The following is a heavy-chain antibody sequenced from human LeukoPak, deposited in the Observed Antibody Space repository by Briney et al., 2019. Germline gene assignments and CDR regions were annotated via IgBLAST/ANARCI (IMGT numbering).Heavy chain of an antibody. CDR1: GCTFSSYA. V-gene: IGHV3-23*01. CDR2: ISGSGGST. CDR3: AKDQVVLPAYTND. Sequence: GGSLRLSCADSGCTFSSYAMSWVRQAPGKGLEWVSAISGSGGSTYYADSVKGRFTISRDNSKNTLYLQMNSLRAEDTAVYYCAKDQVVLPAYTNDWGQGTLVTVSS. D-gene: IGHD2-2*01. J-gene: IGHJ1*01.